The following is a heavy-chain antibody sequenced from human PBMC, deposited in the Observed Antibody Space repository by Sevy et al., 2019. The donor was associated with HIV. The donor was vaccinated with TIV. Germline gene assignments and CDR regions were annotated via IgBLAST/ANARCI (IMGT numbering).Heavy chain of an antibody. D-gene: IGHD3-10*01. CDR1: GFTFDDYA. V-gene: IGHV3-9*01. Sequence: GGSLRLSCAASGFTFDDYAMHWVRQAPGKGLEWVSGISWNSGSIGYADSVKGRFTISRDNAKNSLYLQMNSLRAEDTALYYCAKDASAGLNGSGSSQGADAFDIRGQGTMVTVSS. CDR3: AKDASAGLNGSGSSQGADAFDI. CDR2: ISWNSGSI. J-gene: IGHJ3*02.